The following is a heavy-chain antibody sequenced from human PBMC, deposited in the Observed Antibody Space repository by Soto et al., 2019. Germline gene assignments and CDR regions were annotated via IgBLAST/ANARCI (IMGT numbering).Heavy chain of an antibody. V-gene: IGHV4-39*01. Sequence: SETLSLTCTVSGDSIISSDFYWGWVRQPPGKGLEWIGSIFYLGSSYYNPSLKSRVTMSVDTSKNQFSLRLRSVTAADTALYFCARHSLALRKNIWFDPWGQGIMVTVSS. CDR3: ARHSLALRKNIWFDP. D-gene: IGHD3-3*02. J-gene: IGHJ5*02. CDR1: GDSIISSDFY. CDR2: IFYLGSS.